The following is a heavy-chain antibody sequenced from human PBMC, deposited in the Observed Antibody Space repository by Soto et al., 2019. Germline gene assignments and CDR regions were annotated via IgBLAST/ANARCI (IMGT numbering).Heavy chain of an antibody. Sequence: SVKVSCKASGGTFSSYAISWVRQAPGQGLEWMGGIIPIFGTANYAQKFQGRVTITADKSTSTAYMELSSLRSEDTAVYYCARGYSSSWYLFDPWGQGTLVTVSS. CDR1: GGTFSSYA. J-gene: IGHJ5*02. CDR2: IIPIFGTA. CDR3: ARGYSSSWYLFDP. D-gene: IGHD6-13*01. V-gene: IGHV1-69*06.